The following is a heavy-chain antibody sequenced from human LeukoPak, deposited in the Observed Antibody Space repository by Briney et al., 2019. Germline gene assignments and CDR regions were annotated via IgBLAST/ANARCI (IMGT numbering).Heavy chain of an antibody. V-gene: IGHV1-2*04. CDR1: GYTFTGYY. J-gene: IGHJ4*02. CDR2: INPNSGGT. CDR3: AKDGAVADYYFDN. D-gene: IGHD6-19*01. Sequence: GASVKVSCKASGYTFTGYYMHWVRQAPGQGLEWMGWINPNSGGTNYAQKFQGWVTMTRDTSISTAYMELSRLRSDDTAVYYCAKDGAVADYYFDNWGQGTLVTVSS.